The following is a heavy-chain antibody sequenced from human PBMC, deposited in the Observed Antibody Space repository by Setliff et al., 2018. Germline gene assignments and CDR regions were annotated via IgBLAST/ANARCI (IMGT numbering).Heavy chain of an antibody. CDR1: GLTFTNYD. D-gene: IGHD3-10*01. CDR2: MNPNSDNT. Sequence: ASVKVSCKASGLTFTNYDINWVRQATGQGLEWMGWMNPNSDNTGYAQKFQGRVTMTRNTSISTAYMELSSLRSEDTAVYFCVRGKKLITMVRGVILGGRYYYYYMDVWGKGTTVTVSS. V-gene: IGHV1-8*02. CDR3: VRGKKLITMVRGVILGGRYYYYYMDV. J-gene: IGHJ6*03.